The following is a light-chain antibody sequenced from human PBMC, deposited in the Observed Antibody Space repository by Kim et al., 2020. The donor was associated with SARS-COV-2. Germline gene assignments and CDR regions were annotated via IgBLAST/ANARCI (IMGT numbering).Light chain of an antibody. CDR2: GKN. J-gene: IGLJ1*01. CDR3: NSRDSAGNPVYV. Sequence: SSELTQDPAVSVALGQTVTITCQGDSLRSFYASWYQQKPGQTPVLVTYGKNNRPSGIPDRFSGSSSGNTASLTITGAQAEDEADYYCNSRDSAGNPVYVF. V-gene: IGLV3-19*01. CDR1: SLRSFY.